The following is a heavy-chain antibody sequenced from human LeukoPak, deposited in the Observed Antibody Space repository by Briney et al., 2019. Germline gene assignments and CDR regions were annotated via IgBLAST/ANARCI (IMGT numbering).Heavy chain of an antibody. CDR2: ISSSSSYI. CDR3: ARDAPIAVAGTALWYYYGMDV. V-gene: IGHV3-21*01. CDR1: GFTFSSYS. D-gene: IGHD6-19*01. J-gene: IGHJ6*04. Sequence: GGSLRLSCAASGFTFSSYSMNWVRQAPGKGLEWVSPISSSSSYIYYADSVKGRFTISRDNAKNSLYLQMNSLRAEDTAVYYCARDAPIAVAGTALWYYYGMDVWGKGTTVTVSS.